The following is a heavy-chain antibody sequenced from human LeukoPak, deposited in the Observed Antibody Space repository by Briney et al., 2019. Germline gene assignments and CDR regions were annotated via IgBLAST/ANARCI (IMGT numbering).Heavy chain of an antibody. CDR2: ITSNINTI. CDR1: GFSFSTYN. Sequence: GGSLRLSCAASGFSFSTYNMNWVRQAPGRGLEWLAYITSNINTIYYADSVKGRFTISRDNAKNSLYLQMNSHRAEDTAVYYCARLYEKYDSSGFHYYFESWGQGTLVTVSS. D-gene: IGHD3-22*01. V-gene: IGHV3-48*04. CDR3: ARLYEKYDSSGFHYYFES. J-gene: IGHJ4*02.